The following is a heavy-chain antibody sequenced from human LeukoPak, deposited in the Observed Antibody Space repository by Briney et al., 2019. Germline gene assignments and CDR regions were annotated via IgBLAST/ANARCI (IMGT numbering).Heavy chain of an antibody. CDR1: GYTFTSYY. D-gene: IGHD1-26*01. CDR2: ISPSGGST. Sequence: ASVKVSCKASGYTFTSYYMHWVRQAPGQGLEWMGIISPSGGSTSYAQKFQGRVTMTRDMSTSTVYMELSSLRSEDTAVYYCAREGAPWTRLNYYYYYMDVWGKGTTVTVSS. CDR3: AREGAPWTRLNYYYYYMDV. J-gene: IGHJ6*03. V-gene: IGHV1-46*01.